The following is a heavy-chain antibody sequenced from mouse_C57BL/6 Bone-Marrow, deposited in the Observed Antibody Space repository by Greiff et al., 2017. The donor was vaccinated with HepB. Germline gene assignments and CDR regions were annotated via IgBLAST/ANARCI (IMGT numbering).Heavy chain of an antibody. V-gene: IGHV1-81*01. D-gene: IGHD2-2*01. CDR2: IYPRSGNT. CDR1: GYTFTSYG. CDR3: ARGGLWLFYYAMDY. Sequence: QVQLQQSGAELARPGASVKLSCKASGYTFTSYGISWVKQRTGQGLEWIGEIYPRSGNTYYNEKFKGKATLTADKSSSTAYMELRSLTSEDSAVYVCARGGLWLFYYAMDYWGQGTSVTVSS. J-gene: IGHJ4*01.